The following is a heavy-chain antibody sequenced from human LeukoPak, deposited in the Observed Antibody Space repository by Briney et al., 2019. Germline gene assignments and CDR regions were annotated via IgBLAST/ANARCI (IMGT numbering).Heavy chain of an antibody. CDR2: IYHSGST. Sequence: SETLSLTCAVSGYSISSGYYWGWIRQPPGKGLEWIGSIYHSGSTYYNPSLKSRVSISVDTSKNQFSLKLSSGTAADTAVYYCARQPHGAFDIWGQGTMVTVSS. CDR1: GYSISSGYY. CDR3: ARQPHGAFDI. V-gene: IGHV4-38-2*01. J-gene: IGHJ3*02.